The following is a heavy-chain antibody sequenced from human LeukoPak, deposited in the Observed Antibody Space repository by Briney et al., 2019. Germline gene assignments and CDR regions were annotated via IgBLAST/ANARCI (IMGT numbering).Heavy chain of an antibody. CDR2: ISYDGSNK. J-gene: IGHJ4*02. D-gene: IGHD3-10*01. V-gene: IGHV3-30*18. CDR3: AKGRMVRAYIDY. Sequence: GGSLRLSCAASGFTFSSYGMHWVRQAPGKGLEWVAVISYDGSNKYYADSVKGRFTISRDNSKNTLYPQMNSLRAEDTAVYYCAKGRMVRAYIDYWGQGTLVTVSS. CDR1: GFTFSSYG.